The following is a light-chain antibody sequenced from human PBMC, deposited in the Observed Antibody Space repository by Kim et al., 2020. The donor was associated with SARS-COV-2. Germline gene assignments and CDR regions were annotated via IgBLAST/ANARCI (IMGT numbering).Light chain of an antibody. CDR3: QVWDSRTYHGV. J-gene: IGLJ7*01. CDR2: YET. V-gene: IGLV3-21*04. Sequence: APGKAARISCGGNNLEIKRVHWYQGKPGPAPGVGIYYETDRPSGIPGRGSGSKSGNTATLTISGVEAGDEADYYCQVWDSRTYHGVFGGGTQLTVL. CDR1: NLEIKR.